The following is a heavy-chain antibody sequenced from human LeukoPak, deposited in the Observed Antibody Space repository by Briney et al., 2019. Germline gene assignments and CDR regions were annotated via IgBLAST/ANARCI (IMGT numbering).Heavy chain of an antibody. V-gene: IGHV3-48*01. CDR2: ISSSSSTI. CDR3: ARDLSDYSATRFDY. D-gene: IGHD4-11*01. CDR1: GFTFSSYS. J-gene: IGHJ4*02. Sequence: GGSLRLSCAASGFTFSSYSMNWVRQAPGKGLDWVSYISSSSSTIYYADSVKGRFTISRDNAKNSLYLQMNSLRAEDTAVYYCARDLSDYSATRFDYWGQGTLVTVSS.